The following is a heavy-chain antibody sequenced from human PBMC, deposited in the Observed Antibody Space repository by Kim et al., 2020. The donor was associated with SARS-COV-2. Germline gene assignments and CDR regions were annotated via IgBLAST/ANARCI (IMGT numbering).Heavy chain of an antibody. Sequence: GGSLRLSCAASGFTFSSYAMSWVRQAPGKGLEWVSAISGSGGSTYYADSVKGRFTISRDNSKNTLYLQMNSLRAEDTAVYYCAKDSHRTITIFGVVIRFHFDYWGQGTLVTVSS. V-gene: IGHV3-23*01. CDR2: ISGSGGST. D-gene: IGHD3-3*01. CDR3: AKDSHRTITIFGVVIRFHFDY. CDR1: GFTFSSYA. J-gene: IGHJ4*02.